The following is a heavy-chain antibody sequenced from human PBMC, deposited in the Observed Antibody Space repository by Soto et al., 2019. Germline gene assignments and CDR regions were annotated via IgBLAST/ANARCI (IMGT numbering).Heavy chain of an antibody. CDR2: IIPIFGTG. CDR3: ARDIKNAFFYGMAV. V-gene: IGHV1-69*13. D-gene: IGHD2-2*01. J-gene: IGHJ6*02. Sequence: GASLKVSCKASGGTFNIYAISWVRQAPGQGLEWMGGIIPIFGTGNYAQKFQGRVTITADEPTSTAYMELSSLRSEDTAVYYCARDIKNAFFYGMAVWGQGTTVTVSS. CDR1: GGTFNIYA.